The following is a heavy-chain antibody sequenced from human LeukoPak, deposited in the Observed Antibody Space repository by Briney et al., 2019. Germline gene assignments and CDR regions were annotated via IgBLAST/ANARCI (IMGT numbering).Heavy chain of an antibody. D-gene: IGHD3-10*01. Sequence: SETLSLTCTVSGYSISSGYYWGWIRQPPGKGLEWIGSIYHSGRTFYNPSLKSRVTISVDTSKNQFSLKLTSVTAADTAVYYCARDRYYGSGSYIGYWGQGTLVTVSS. J-gene: IGHJ4*02. CDR2: IYHSGRT. CDR3: ARDRYYGSGSYIGY. CDR1: GYSISSGYY. V-gene: IGHV4-38-2*02.